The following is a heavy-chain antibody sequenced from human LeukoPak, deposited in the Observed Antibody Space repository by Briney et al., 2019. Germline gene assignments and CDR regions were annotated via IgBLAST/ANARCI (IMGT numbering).Heavy chain of an antibody. V-gene: IGHV4-61*02. D-gene: IGHD2-15*01. J-gene: IGHJ3*02. CDR2: IYTSGST. CDR3: ARRNCSGGSCYGDAFDI. CDR1: GGSISSGSYY. Sequence: SETLFLTCTVSGGSISSGSYYWSWIRQPAGKGLEWIGRIYTSGSTNYNPSLKSRVTISVDTSKNQFSLKLSSVTAADTAVYYCARRNCSGGSCYGDAFDIWGQGTMVTVSS.